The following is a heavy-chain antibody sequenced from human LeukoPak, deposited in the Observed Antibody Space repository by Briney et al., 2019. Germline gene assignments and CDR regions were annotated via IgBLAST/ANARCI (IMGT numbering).Heavy chain of an antibody. Sequence: SETLSLTCTVSGDSISSSSYYWGWIRQPPGKGLEWIGNIYYSGTTYNNPSLKSRVTIDVDTSKNQFSLKLSSVTAADMAVYYCARVVRSSWTLFEYWGQGTLVTVSS. J-gene: IGHJ4*02. D-gene: IGHD6-13*01. CDR2: IYYSGTT. V-gene: IGHV4-39*01. CDR1: GDSISSSSYY. CDR3: ARVVRSSWTLFEY.